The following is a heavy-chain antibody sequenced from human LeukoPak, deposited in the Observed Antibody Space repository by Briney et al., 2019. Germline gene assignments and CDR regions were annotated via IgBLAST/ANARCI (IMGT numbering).Heavy chain of an antibody. J-gene: IGHJ4*02. CDR2: IHPSGGST. D-gene: IGHD5-18*01. V-gene: IGHV1-46*01. CDR1: GYTFTSYC. Sequence: GASVKVSCKASGYTFTSYCMHWVRQAPGQGLEWMGVIHPSGGSTSYAQKFQGKITMTKDTSTSTVYIGLSSLTSDDTAVYYCARMDMDPAMVTNFFDYWGQGTLVTVSS. CDR3: ARMDMDPAMVTNFFDY.